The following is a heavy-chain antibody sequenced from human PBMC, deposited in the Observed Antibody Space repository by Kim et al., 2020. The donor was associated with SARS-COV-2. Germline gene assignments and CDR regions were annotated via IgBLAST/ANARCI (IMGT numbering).Heavy chain of an antibody. CDR3: ARVGWPEPFDY. V-gene: IGHV4-4*02. CDR2: T. J-gene: IGHJ4*02. Sequence: TNYNPSLKSRVTISVDKSKNQFSLRLSSVTAADTAGYYCARVGWPEPFDYWGQGTLVTVSS. D-gene: IGHD1-1*01.